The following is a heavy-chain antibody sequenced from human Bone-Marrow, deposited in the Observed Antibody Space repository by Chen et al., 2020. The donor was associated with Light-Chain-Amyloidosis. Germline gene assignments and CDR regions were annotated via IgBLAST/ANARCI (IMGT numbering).Heavy chain of an antibody. V-gene: IGHV3-21*04. Sequence: SGGGLVKPGGSLRLSCATSGFTFRKYCFSWVRQAPGKGLERVSSISGSNKYIFYANSVKGRFTISKDNDERSVYLQMNSLRVEDTAVYYCARVDYYDNSSYYERLSDWGQGTRVTVSS. CDR1: GFTFRKYC. D-gene: IGHD3-22*01. CDR3: ARVDYYDNSSYYERLSD. J-gene: IGHJ4*02. CDR2: ISGSNKYI.